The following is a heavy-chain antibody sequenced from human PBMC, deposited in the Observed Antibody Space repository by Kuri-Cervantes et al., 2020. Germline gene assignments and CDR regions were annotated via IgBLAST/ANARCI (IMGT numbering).Heavy chain of an antibody. V-gene: IGHV4-59*01. J-gene: IGHJ4*02. CDR3: ARARGDYYFGY. Sequence: GSLRLSCTVSGGSISSYYWSWIRQPPGKGLEWIGYIYYSGSTNYNPFLKSRVTISVDTSKNQFSLKLSSVTAADTAVYYCARARGDYYFGYWGQGTLVTVSS. D-gene: IGHD2-21*02. CDR1: GGSISSYY. CDR2: IYYSGST.